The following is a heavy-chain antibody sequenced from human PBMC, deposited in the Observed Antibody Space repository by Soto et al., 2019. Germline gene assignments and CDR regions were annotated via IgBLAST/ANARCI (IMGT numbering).Heavy chain of an antibody. Sequence: SETLSLTCTVSGGSISSGDYYWSWIRQPPGKGLEWIGYIYYSGSTYYNPSLKSRVTISVDTSKNQFSLKLSSVTAADTAVYYCARDSPEPRFISSGYLGYYGMDVWGQGTTVTVS. J-gene: IGHJ6*02. CDR1: GGSISSGDYY. CDR2: IYYSGST. V-gene: IGHV4-30-4*01. D-gene: IGHD3-22*01. CDR3: ARDSPEPRFISSGYLGYYGMDV.